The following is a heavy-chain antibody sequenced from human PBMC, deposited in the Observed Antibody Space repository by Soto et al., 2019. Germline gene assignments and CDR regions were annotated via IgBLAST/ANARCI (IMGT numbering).Heavy chain of an antibody. Sequence: QVQLVQSGAEVKKPGASVKVSCKASGYTFTSYGISWVRQAPGQGLEWMGWISAYNGNTNYAQKLQGRVTMTTDTATSTAYMELRSLRSDDTAVYYCARDQVLLLWFGEPTNGMDVWGQGTTVTVSS. J-gene: IGHJ6*02. V-gene: IGHV1-18*01. D-gene: IGHD3-10*01. CDR1: GYTFTSYG. CDR3: ARDQVLLLWFGEPTNGMDV. CDR2: ISAYNGNT.